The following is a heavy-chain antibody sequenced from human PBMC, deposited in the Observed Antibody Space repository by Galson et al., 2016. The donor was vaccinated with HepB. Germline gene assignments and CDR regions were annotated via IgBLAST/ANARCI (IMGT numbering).Heavy chain of an antibody. CDR2: VFYDDSRK. Sequence: SLRLSCAASGFLFSDYGMHRVRQAPGKGLEWVAVVFYDDSRKYYADFVKGRFSISRDNSKSSLYLDMSSLRAEDTAVYYCVRDISSSHFDLWGRGTLVTVTS. D-gene: IGHD2-2*01. CDR1: GFLFSDYG. V-gene: IGHV3-33*01. CDR3: VRDISSSHFDL. J-gene: IGHJ2*01.